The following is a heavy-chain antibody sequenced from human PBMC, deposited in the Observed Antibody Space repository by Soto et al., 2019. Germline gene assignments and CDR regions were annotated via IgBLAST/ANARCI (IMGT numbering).Heavy chain of an antibody. CDR1: GGSITGTTNY. Sequence: SETLSLTCTVSGGSITGTTNYWGWIRQPPGKGLEWIGTVDYTGSTNYNPSLESRVTISVDTSKNQFSLNLRSVTAADTAVYYCARRTPLYASESSRFDPWGQGALVTVSS. CDR3: ARRTPLYASESSRFDP. V-gene: IGHV4-39*01. D-gene: IGHD3-10*01. J-gene: IGHJ5*02. CDR2: VDYTGST.